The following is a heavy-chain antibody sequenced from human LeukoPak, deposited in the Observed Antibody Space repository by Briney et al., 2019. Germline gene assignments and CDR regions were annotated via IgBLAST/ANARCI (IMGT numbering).Heavy chain of an antibody. CDR3: VRFDGRGHYYYFDY. CDR1: GFTLYDYT. D-gene: IGHD3-22*01. J-gene: IGHJ4*02. CDR2: ITGDCNYI. Sequence: GGSLRLSCAASGFTLYDYTMTGVRQAPGKGLEWVSSITGDCNYIFYADSVRGRFTISRDNAKNTLYVQMNSLRAEDTAVYYCVRFDGRGHYYYFDYWGQGTLVTVSS. V-gene: IGHV3-21*01.